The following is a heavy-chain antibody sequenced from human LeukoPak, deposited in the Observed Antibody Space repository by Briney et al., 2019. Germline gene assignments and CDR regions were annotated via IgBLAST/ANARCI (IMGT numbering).Heavy chain of an antibody. CDR1: GFTFSSYA. V-gene: IGHV3-23*01. Sequence: TGGSLRLSCAASGFTFSSYAMSWVRQAPGKGLEWVSAISGSGGSTYYADSVKGRFTISRDNSKNTLYLQMNSLRAEDTAVYYCARAARHCGGDCYTMYNWFDPWGQGTLVTVSS. CDR2: ISGSGGST. J-gene: IGHJ5*02. CDR3: ARAARHCGGDCYTMYNWFDP. D-gene: IGHD2-21*02.